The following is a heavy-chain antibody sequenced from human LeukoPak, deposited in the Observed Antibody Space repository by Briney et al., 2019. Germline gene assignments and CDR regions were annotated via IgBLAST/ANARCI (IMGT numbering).Heavy chain of an antibody. D-gene: IGHD3-16*01. CDR3: GRAFPPLRTSSAGDL. CDR2: IIYLSSHV. J-gene: IGHJ4*02. Sequence: GGSLRLSCSASGFTFSDYDMNWVRQAPGKGLEWVSSIIYLSSHVYYRDSVKGRFSISRDNAKNSLYLQMNSLGAEDTAIYYCGRAFPPLRTSSAGDLWGQGILVTVSS. CDR1: GFTFSDYD. V-gene: IGHV3-21*01.